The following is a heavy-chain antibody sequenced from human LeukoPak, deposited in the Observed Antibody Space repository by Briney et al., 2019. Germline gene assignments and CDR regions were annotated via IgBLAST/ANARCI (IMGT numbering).Heavy chain of an antibody. J-gene: IGHJ4*02. Sequence: SGTLCLSCAGSGCSISSFYWRWIRQPPGKGLEWIGYIYWSGSTNYNHYLKSRVTISVDTSKNQFSLKLSSVTAADTAVYYCARGRIFTEKIVGATTIQDYWGQGTLVTVSS. V-gene: IGHV4-59*01. CDR2: IYWSGST. D-gene: IGHD1-26*01. CDR3: ARGRIFTEKIVGATTIQDY. CDR1: GCSISSFY.